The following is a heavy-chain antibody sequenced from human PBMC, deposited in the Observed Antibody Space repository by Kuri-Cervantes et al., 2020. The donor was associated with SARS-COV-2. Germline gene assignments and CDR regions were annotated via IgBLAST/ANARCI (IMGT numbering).Heavy chain of an antibody. CDR3: ARSDYDYYYYMDV. V-gene: IGHV3-9*01. CDR1: GFTFDDYA. CDR2: ISWNSGSI. Sequence: SLKISCAASGFTFDDYAMHWVRQAPGKGLEWVSGISWNSGSIGYADSVKGRFTISRDNAKNSLYLQMNSLRAEDTALYYCARSDYDYYYYMDVWGKGTTVTVSS. J-gene: IGHJ6*03.